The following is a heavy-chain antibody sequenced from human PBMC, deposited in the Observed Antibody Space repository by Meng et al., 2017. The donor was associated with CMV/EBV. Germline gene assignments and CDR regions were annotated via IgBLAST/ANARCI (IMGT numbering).Heavy chain of an antibody. CDR1: GFTFSSYW. CDR2: IKQDGSEK. J-gene: IGHJ6*02. Sequence: GGSLRLSCAASGFTFSSYWMSWVRQAPGKGLEWVANIKQDGSEKYYVDSVKGRFTISRDNAKNSLYLQMNSLRAEDTAVYYCASDSPGGCSSTSCYQRPHKGGYYYGMDVWGQGTTVTVSS. D-gene: IGHD2-2*01. CDR3: ASDSPGGCSSTSCYQRPHKGGYYYGMDV. V-gene: IGHV3-7*01.